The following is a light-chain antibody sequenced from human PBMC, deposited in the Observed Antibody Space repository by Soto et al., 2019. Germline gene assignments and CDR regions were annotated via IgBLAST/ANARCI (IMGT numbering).Light chain of an antibody. CDR3: SSYAGSNNLL. J-gene: IGLJ2*01. V-gene: IGLV2-8*01. CDR1: SSDVGGYKY. CDR2: EVY. Sequence: SVLTQPPSASGSPGQSVTISCTGTSSDVGGYKYVSWYQQHQGKAPKLMIYEVYKRPSGVPDRFSGSKSGNTASLTVSGLQAEDEADYYCSSYAGSNNLLFGGGTKLTVL.